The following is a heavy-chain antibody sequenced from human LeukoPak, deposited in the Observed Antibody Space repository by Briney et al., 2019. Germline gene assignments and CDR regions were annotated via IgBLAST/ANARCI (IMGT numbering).Heavy chain of an antibody. CDR1: GFTFSSYW. J-gene: IGHJ4*02. CDR3: ARGDSYGSTPLDY. D-gene: IGHD3-10*01. Sequence: GGSLRLSCAASGFTFSSYWMHWVRHAPGKGLVWVSRINTDGSSTTYADSVKGRFTISRDNAKNTLYLQMNSLRAEDTAVYYCARGDSYGSTPLDYWGQGTLVTVSS. V-gene: IGHV3-74*01. CDR2: INTDGSST.